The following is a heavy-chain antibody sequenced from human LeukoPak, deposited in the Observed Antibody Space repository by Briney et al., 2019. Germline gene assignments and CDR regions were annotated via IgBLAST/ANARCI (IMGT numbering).Heavy chain of an antibody. J-gene: IGHJ6*04. D-gene: IGHD6-13*01. V-gene: IGHV3-49*03. CDR3: TRDIYSRSWYAGNWFDP. CDR2: IRSKAYGGTT. CDR1: GFTFGDYA. Sequence: GGSLRLSCTASGFTFGDYAMSWFRQAPGKGLEWVGFIRSKAYGGTTEYAASVKGRFTISRDDSKSIAYLQMNSLETEDTAVYYCTRDIYSRSWYAGNWFDPWGKGTTVTVSS.